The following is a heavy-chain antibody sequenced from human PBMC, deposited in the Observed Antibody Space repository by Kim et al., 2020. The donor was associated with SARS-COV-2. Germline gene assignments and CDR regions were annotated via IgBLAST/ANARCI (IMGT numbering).Heavy chain of an antibody. J-gene: IGHJ6*02. Sequence: ASVKVSCKASGYTFTGYYMHWVRQAPGQGLEWMGWINPNSGGTNYAQKFQGRVTMTRDTSISTAYMELSRLRSDDTAVYYCAREKGLTGYSYRYGMDVWGQGTTVTVS. D-gene: IGHD5-18*01. CDR3: AREKGLTGYSYRYGMDV. CDR2: INPNSGGT. V-gene: IGHV1-2*02. CDR1: GYTFTGYY.